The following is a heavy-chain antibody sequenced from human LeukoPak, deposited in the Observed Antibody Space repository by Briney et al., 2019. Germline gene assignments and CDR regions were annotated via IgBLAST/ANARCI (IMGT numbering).Heavy chain of an antibody. CDR2: IYSGGST. Sequence: GGSLRLSCAASGFTVSSNYMSWVRQAPGKGLEWVSVIYSGGSTYYADSVKGRFTISRDNSKNTLYLQMNSLRAEDTAVYYCARDEGGHYDSSGYHSGYWGQGTLVTVSS. CDR3: ARDEGGHYDSSGYHSGY. J-gene: IGHJ4*02. V-gene: IGHV3-53*01. CDR1: GFTVSSNY. D-gene: IGHD3-22*01.